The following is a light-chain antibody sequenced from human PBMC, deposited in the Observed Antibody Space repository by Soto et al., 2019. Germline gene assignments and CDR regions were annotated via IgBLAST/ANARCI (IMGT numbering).Light chain of an antibody. CDR2: EVS. CDR3: SSYTSSSTPYV. CDR1: SSDVGAYNY. V-gene: IGLV2-14*01. Sequence: QSALTQPASVSGSHGQSITISCTGTSSDVGAYNYVSWYQQHPGKAPKLMIYEVSNRPSGVSNRFSGSKSGNTASLTISGLQAEDEADYCCSSYTSSSTPYVFGTGTKVTVL. J-gene: IGLJ1*01.